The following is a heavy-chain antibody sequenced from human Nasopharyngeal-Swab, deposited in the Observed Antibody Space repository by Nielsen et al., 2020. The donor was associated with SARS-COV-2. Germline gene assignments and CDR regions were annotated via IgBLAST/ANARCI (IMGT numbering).Heavy chain of an antibody. CDR3: ARDHIVATANYYYYYYGMDV. V-gene: IGHV4-59*01. CDR1: GGSISSYY. J-gene: IGHJ6*02. CDR2: IYYSGST. D-gene: IGHD5-12*01. Sequence: SETLSLTCTVSGGSISSYYWSWIRQPPGKGLEWIGYIYYSGSTNYNPSLKSRVTISVDTSKNQFSLKLSSVTAADTAVYYCARDHIVATANYYYYYYGMDVWGQGTTVTVPS.